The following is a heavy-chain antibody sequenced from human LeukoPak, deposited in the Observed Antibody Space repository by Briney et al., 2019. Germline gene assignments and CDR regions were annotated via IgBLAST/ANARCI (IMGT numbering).Heavy chain of an antibody. D-gene: IGHD3-22*01. CDR2: IYHSGST. J-gene: IGHJ4*02. Sequence: SETLSLTCTVPGGSISSSNWWSWVRQPPGKGLEWIGEIYHSGSTNFNPSLKSRVTISVDKSKNQFSLKLTSVTAADTAVHYCARSDSSGYYSFDCWGQGTLVTVSS. CDR3: ARSDSSGYYSFDC. V-gene: IGHV4-4*02. CDR1: GGSISSSNW.